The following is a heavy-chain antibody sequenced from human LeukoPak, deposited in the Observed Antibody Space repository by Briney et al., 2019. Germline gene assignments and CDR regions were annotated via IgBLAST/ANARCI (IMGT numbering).Heavy chain of an antibody. J-gene: IGHJ5*02. Sequence: SEALSLTCAVYGGSFSGYYWSWIRQPPGKGLEWIGEINHSGSTNYNPSLKSRVTISVDTSKNQFSLKLSPVTAADTAVYYCARGPVLLPRRFDPWGQGTLVTVSP. CDR2: INHSGST. CDR1: GGSFSGYY. CDR3: ARGPVLLPRRFDP. D-gene: IGHD2/OR15-2a*01. V-gene: IGHV4-34*01.